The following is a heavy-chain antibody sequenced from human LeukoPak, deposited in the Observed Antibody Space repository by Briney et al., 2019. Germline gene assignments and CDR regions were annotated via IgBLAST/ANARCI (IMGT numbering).Heavy chain of an antibody. CDR3: AKQDEGVVAAPPDY. Sequence: GGSLRLSCAASGFTFSSYAMTWVRQAPGKGLEWVSAVSGSGGRTYYADSVKGRFTISRDNSKNTLYLQMNSLRAEDTAVYYCAKQDEGVVAAPPDYWGQGTLVTVSS. J-gene: IGHJ4*02. CDR2: VSGSGGRT. D-gene: IGHD2-15*01. CDR1: GFTFSSYA. V-gene: IGHV3-23*01.